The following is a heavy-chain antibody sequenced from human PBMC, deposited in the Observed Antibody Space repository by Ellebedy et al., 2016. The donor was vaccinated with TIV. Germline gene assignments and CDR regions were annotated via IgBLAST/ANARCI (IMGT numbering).Heavy chain of an antibody. Sequence: SETLSLTCAVHNGSFGGFYWGWIRRPPGRGLEWIGEINPDGKTHYNPSLKSRVTMSVDTPQKEVSLKLTSVTAADTGVYYCARRGYSYDPIDLWGQGTLVTVSS. CDR1: NGSFGGFY. D-gene: IGHD5-18*01. V-gene: IGHV4-34*01. CDR3: ARRGYSYDPIDL. CDR2: INPDGKT. J-gene: IGHJ5*02.